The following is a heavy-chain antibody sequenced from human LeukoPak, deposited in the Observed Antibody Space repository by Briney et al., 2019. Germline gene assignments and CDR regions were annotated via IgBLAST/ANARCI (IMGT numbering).Heavy chain of an antibody. D-gene: IGHD4-17*01. CDR3: AKDPSTVTTGGAFDI. J-gene: IGHJ3*02. V-gene: IGHV3-33*06. CDR2: IWYDGINK. CDR1: GFTFSSYG. Sequence: PGGSLRLSCAASGFTFSSYGMHWVRQAPGKGLEWVAVIWYDGINKYYADSVKGRFTISRDNSKNTLYLQMNSLRAEDTAVYYCAKDPSTVTTGGAFDIWGQGTMVTVSS.